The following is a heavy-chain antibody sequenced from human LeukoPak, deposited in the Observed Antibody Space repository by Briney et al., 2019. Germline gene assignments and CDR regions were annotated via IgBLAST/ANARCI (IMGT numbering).Heavy chain of an antibody. V-gene: IGHV3-9*03. CDR1: GFTFDDYA. Sequence: PGRSLRLSCAASGFTFDDYAMHWVRQAPGKGLEWVSGINWNSAFIGYADSVKGRFTISRDNAKNSLYLQINSLRAEDMALYYCAKGGGSELSYFLDYWGQGTLVTVSS. CDR3: AKGGGSELSYFLDY. CDR2: INWNSAFI. D-gene: IGHD3-10*01. J-gene: IGHJ4*02.